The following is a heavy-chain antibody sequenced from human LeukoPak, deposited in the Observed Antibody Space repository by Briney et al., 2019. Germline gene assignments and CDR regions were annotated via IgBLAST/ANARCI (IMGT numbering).Heavy chain of an antibody. Sequence: PSETLSLTCAVYGGSFSGYYWSWIRQPPGEGLEWIGEINHSGSTNYNPSLKSRVTISVDTSKNQFSLKLSSVTAADTAVYYCAKDSTTTMVRGVLDYWGQGTLVTVSS. CDR2: INHSGST. J-gene: IGHJ4*02. CDR3: AKDSTTTMVRGVLDY. D-gene: IGHD3-10*01. CDR1: GGSFSGYY. V-gene: IGHV4-34*01.